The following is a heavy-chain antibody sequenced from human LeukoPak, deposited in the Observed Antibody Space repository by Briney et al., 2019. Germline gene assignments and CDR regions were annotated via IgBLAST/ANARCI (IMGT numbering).Heavy chain of an antibody. CDR3: ASSKSSGYHPYDY. CDR2: IYYSGST. CDR1: GGSISSYY. D-gene: IGHD3-22*01. V-gene: IGHV4-59*01. J-gene: IGHJ4*02. Sequence: PSETLSLTCTVSGGSISSYYWSWIRQPPGKGLEWIGYIYYSGSTNYNPPLKSRVTISVDTSKNQFSLKLSSVTAADTAVYYCASSKSSGYHPYDYWGQGTLVTVSS.